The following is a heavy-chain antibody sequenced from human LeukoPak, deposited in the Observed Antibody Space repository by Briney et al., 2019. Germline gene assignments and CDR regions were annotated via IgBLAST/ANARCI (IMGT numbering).Heavy chain of an antibody. V-gene: IGHV4-30-2*01. D-gene: IGHD6-13*01. CDR3: ARGAPAGTDNWFDP. Sequence: SQTLSLTCAVSGGSISSGGYSWSWIRQPPGKGLEWIGYIYHSGSTYYNPSLKSRVTIPVDRSKNQFSLKLSSVTAADTAVYYCARGAPAGTDNWFDPWGQGTLVTVSS. CDR2: IYHSGST. J-gene: IGHJ5*02. CDR1: GGSISSGGYS.